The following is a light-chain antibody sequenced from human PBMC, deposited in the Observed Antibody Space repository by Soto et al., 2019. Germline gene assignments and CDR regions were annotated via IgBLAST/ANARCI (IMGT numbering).Light chain of an antibody. J-gene: IGKJ1*01. V-gene: IGKV1-39*01. CDR2: AAS. CDR1: QSISNY. Sequence: DVQMTQSPSSLSASVGDRVTITCRASQSISNYLNWYQQKPGKAPKLLIFAASTVQSGVPSRFSGSGSGTDFTLTISSLQPEDFATYYCQQYNSYSTFGQGTKV. CDR3: QQYNSYST.